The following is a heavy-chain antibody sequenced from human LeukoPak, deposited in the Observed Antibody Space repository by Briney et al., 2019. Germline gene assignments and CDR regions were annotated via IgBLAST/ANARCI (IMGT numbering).Heavy chain of an antibody. J-gene: IGHJ4*02. CDR1: GFTFSDYY. D-gene: IGHD5-24*01. CDR3: ARGALEMATSYFDY. CDR2: ISSSGSTI. Sequence: GGSLRLSCAASGFTFSDYYMSWIRQAPGKGPEWVSYISSSGSTIYYADSVKGRFTISRDNAKNSLYLQMNSLRAEDTAVYYCARGALEMATSYFDYWGQGTLVTVSS. V-gene: IGHV3-11*01.